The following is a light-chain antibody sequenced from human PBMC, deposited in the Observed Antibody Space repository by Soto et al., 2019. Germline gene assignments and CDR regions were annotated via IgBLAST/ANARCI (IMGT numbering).Light chain of an antibody. CDR2: DVS. V-gene: IGLV2-14*01. J-gene: IGLJ1*01. Sequence: QSALTQPASVSGSHGQSITISCTGTSSDVGGYNYVSWYQQHPGKAPKLMIYDVSNRPSGVSNRFSGSKSGNTASLTISGLQAEDEADYYCSSYTSSSGVFGTGTKLTVL. CDR3: SSYTSSSGV. CDR1: SSDVGGYNY.